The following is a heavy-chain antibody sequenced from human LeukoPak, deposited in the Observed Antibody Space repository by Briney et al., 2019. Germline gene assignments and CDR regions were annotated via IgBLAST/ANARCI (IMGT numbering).Heavy chain of an antibody. CDR2: ISSSSSTI. CDR1: GFTFSSYS. V-gene: IGHV3-48*02. CDR3: ARDNYYDSSGYYYGSFDY. Sequence: PGGSLRLSCAASGFTFSSYSMNWVRQAPGKGLEWVSYISSSSSTIYYADSVKGRFTISRDNAKNSLYLQMNSLRDEDTAVYYCARDNYYDSSGYYYGSFDYWGQGTLVTVSS. D-gene: IGHD3-22*01. J-gene: IGHJ4*02.